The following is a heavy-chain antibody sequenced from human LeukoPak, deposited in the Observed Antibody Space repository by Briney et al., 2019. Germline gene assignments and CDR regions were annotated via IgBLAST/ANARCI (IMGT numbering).Heavy chain of an antibody. V-gene: IGHV1-69*06. CDR1: GGTFSSYA. D-gene: IGHD3-10*01. Sequence: GASVKVSRKASGGTFSSYAISWVRQAPGQGLEWMGGIIPIFGTANYAQKFQGRVTITADKSTSTAYMELSSLRSEDTAVYYCARGGSMVRGVISSVSGAYYYYYMDVWGKGTTVTVSS. J-gene: IGHJ6*03. CDR3: ARGGSMVRGVISSVSGAYYYYYMDV. CDR2: IIPIFGTA.